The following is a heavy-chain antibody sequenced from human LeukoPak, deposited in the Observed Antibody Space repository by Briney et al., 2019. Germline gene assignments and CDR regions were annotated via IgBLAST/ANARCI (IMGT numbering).Heavy chain of an antibody. J-gene: IGHJ4*02. V-gene: IGHV3-21*01. D-gene: IGHD5-18*01. Sequence: PGGSLRLSCAASGFTFSSYSMNWVRQAPGKGLEWVSSISSSSSYIYYADSVKGRFTISRDNAKNSLYLQMNSLRAEDTAVYCCARDLPRGYSYGLNYFDYWGQGTLVTVSS. CDR1: GFTFSSYS. CDR2: ISSSSSYI. CDR3: ARDLPRGYSYGLNYFDY.